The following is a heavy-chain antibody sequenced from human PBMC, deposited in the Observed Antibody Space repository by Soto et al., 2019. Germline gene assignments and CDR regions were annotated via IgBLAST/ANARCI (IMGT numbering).Heavy chain of an antibody. J-gene: IGHJ4*02. Sequence: SETLSLTCTVSGGSISSYYWSWIRQPPGKGLEWIGYIYYSGSTNYNPSLKSRVTISVDTSKNQFPLKLSSVTAADTAVYYCARDPAEGVFYYWGQGTQVTVSS. CDR1: GGSISSYY. CDR2: IYYSGST. V-gene: IGHV4-59*01. CDR3: ARDPAEGVFYY.